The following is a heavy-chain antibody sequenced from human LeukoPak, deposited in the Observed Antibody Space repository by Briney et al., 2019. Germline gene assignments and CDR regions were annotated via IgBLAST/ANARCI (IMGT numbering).Heavy chain of an antibody. J-gene: IGHJ4*02. V-gene: IGHV1-2*02. CDR1: GYTFTGYY. D-gene: IGHD3-9*01. CDR2: INPNSGGT. CDR3: ARVKGLTRPFDY. Sequence: ASVKVSCKASGYTFTGYYMHWVRQAPGQGLEWMGWINPNSGGTNYAQKFQGRVTMTRDTSISTAYMELSRLRSDDTAVYYCARVKGLTRPFDYWGQGTLVTVSS.